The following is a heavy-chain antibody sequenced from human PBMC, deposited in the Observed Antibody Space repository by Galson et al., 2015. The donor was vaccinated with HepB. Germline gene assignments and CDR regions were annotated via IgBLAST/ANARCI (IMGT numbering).Heavy chain of an antibody. CDR2: IYHTGGT. V-gene: IGHV4-59*01. CDR3: ARVQEHMGTGWYWDFDY. CDR1: GASISKNY. Sequence: SETLSLTCTVSGASISKNYWSWVRQSPGKGLQWIGYIYHTGGTNYNPSLQSRVTMSVDTSKNQFSLRLTSVTAADTAMYYCARVQEHMGTGWYWDFDYWGQGRLVTVSS. J-gene: IGHJ4*02. D-gene: IGHD6-19*01.